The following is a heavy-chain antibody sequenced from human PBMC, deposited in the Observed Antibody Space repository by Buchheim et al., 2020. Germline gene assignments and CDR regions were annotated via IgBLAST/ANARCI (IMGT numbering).Heavy chain of an antibody. CDR1: GYTFTSYY. V-gene: IGHV1-46*01. CDR3: ARDSSMATIIPTWYFDL. CDR2: INPSGGST. Sequence: QVQLVQSGAEVKKPGASVKVSCKASGYTFTSYYMHWVRQAPGQGLEWMGTINPSGGSTNYAQKFQGRVTMTRDTSTSTVYMELSSLRSEDTAVYYCARDSSMATIIPTWYFDLWGRGTL. J-gene: IGHJ2*01. D-gene: IGHD5-24*01.